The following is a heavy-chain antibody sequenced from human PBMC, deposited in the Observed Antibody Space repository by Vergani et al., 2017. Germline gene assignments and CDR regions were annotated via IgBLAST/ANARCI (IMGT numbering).Heavy chain of an antibody. CDR1: GGSISSGSYY. J-gene: IGHJ4*02. CDR3: ARGGTTVVTRGYFDY. CDR2: IYTSGST. Sequence: QVQLQESGPGLVKPSQTLSLTCTVSGGSISSGSYYWSWIRQPAGKGLEWIGRIYTSGSTNYNPSLKSRVTISVDTSKNQFSLKLSSVTAADTAVYYCARGGTTVVTRGYFDYWGQGTLVTVSS. D-gene: IGHD4-23*01. V-gene: IGHV4-61*02.